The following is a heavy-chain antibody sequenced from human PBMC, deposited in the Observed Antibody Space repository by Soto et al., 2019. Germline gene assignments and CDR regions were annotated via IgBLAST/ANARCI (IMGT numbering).Heavy chain of an antibody. J-gene: IGHJ4*02. CDR2: ISGSGGST. D-gene: IGHD5-12*01. CDR1: GFTFSSYA. V-gene: IGHV3-23*01. CDR3: AKDYRVATTIDY. Sequence: EVQLLESGGGLVQPGGSLRLSCAASGFTFSSYAMSWVRQAPGKGLEWVSAISGSGGSTYYADSVKGRFTISRDNSKNTLYLQMNSLRAEDPAVYYCAKDYRVATTIDYWGQGTLVTVSS.